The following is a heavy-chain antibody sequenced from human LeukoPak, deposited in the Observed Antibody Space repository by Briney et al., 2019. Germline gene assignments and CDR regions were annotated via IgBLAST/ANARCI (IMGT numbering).Heavy chain of an antibody. J-gene: IGHJ6*02. CDR2: INHSGST. D-gene: IGHD2-2*02. CDR3: AAVPAAILSSYSYGMDV. V-gene: IGHV4-34*01. Sequence: SETLSLTCAVYGGSFSGYYWSWIRQPPGKGLEWIGEINHSGSTNYNPSLKSRVTISVDTSKNQFSLKLSSVTAADTAVYYCAAVPAAILSSYSYGMDVWGQGPTVTVSS. CDR1: GGSFSGYY.